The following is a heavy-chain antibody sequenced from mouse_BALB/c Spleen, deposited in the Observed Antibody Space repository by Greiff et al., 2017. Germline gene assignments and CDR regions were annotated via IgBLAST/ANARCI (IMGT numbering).Heavy chain of an antibody. CDR1: GFTFSDFY. J-gene: IGHJ4*01. Sequence: EVKLMESGGGLVQPGGSLRLSCATSGFTFSDFYMEWVRQPPGKRLEWIAASRNKANDYTTEYSASVKGRFIVSRDTSQSILYLQMNALRAEDTAIYYCARDAGIYGNYEGAMDYWGQGTSVTVSS. CDR2: SRNKANDYTT. CDR3: ARDAGIYGNYEGAMDY. D-gene: IGHD2-1*01. V-gene: IGHV7-1*02.